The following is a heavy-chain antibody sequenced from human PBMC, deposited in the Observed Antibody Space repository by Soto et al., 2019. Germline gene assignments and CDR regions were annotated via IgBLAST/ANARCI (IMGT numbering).Heavy chain of an antibody. D-gene: IGHD1-26*01. CDR1: GFTVSSNY. CDR3: ARARVVVGATAQRDRGYYFDY. V-gene: IGHV3-53*04. CDR2: IYSGGST. Sequence: EVQLVESGGGLVQPGGSLRLSCAASGFTVSSNYMSWVRQAPGKGLEWVSVIYSGGSTYYADSVKGRFTISRHNSKXXLXLXXNSLRAEDTAVYYCARARVVVGATAQRDRGYYFDYWGQGTLVTVSS. J-gene: IGHJ4*02.